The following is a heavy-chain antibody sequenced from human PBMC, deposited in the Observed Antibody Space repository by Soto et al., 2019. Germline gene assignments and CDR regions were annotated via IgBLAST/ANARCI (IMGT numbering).Heavy chain of an antibody. J-gene: IGHJ4*02. CDR2: IYYRANP. D-gene: IGHD5-12*01. CDR1: GWSISSYY. V-gene: IGHV4-59*08. Sequence: QVQLQESGPGLVKPSETLSLTCTVSGWSISSYYWSWIRQPPGKGLEWIGYIYYRANPNYNPSLKSRVTISPDTSKNQFSLKLSSVTASETAVYYCARHYGDGYDYLDYWGQGTVDTASS. CDR3: ARHYGDGYDYLDY.